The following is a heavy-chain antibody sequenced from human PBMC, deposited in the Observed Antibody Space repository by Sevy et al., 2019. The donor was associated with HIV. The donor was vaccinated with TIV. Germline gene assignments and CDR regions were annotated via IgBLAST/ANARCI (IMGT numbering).Heavy chain of an antibody. Sequence: GESLKISCKASGYRFTSYWIAWVRQMPGKGLEWMGIIYPGDSETRYSPSFQGQVTISADKSISTAYLQWSSLRASDTAMFFDARRGYDTSGYPQYYFDYWGQGTLVTVSS. CDR1: GYRFTSYW. CDR3: ARRGYDTSGYPQYYFDY. CDR2: IYPGDSET. D-gene: IGHD3-22*01. V-gene: IGHV5-51*01. J-gene: IGHJ4*02.